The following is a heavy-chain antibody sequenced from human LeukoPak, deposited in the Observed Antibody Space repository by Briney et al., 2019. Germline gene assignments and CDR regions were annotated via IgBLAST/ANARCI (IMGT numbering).Heavy chain of an antibody. CDR2: IRPYSGGT. CDR3: ARDPILTGNNYYYYMDV. CDR1: GYTFTDYY. Sequence: PRASVKVSCKASGYTFTDYYMHWVRQAPGQGLEWMGWIRPYSGGTNYAQKFLGRVTMTRDTSISTTYMELSRLRSDDTAVYYCARDPILTGNNYYYYMDVWGKGTTVTISS. J-gene: IGHJ6*03. V-gene: IGHV1-2*02. D-gene: IGHD3-9*01.